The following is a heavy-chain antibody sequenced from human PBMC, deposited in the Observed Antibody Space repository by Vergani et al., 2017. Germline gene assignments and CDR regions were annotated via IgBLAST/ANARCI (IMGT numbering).Heavy chain of an antibody. CDR2: IYTSGST. V-gene: IGHV4-61*02. D-gene: IGHD1-26*01. CDR3: ARDSAVGGTFDS. J-gene: IGHJ4*02. CDR1: GGSISSGSYY. Sequence: QVQLQESGPGLVKPSQTLSLTCTVSGGSISSGSYYWSWVRQPAGKGLEWIGRIYTSGSTNYNPSLKSRVTMSVDTSKNQFSLKLSSVTAADTAVYYCARDSAVGGTFDSWGQGTLVSVSS.